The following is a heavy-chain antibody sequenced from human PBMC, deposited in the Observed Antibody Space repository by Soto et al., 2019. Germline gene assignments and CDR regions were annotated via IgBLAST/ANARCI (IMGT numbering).Heavy chain of an antibody. V-gene: IGHV3-48*02. CDR3: ATNGYSGWYTGDAFDI. J-gene: IGHJ3*02. Sequence: GGSLRLSCAASGFTFSSYSMNWVRQAPGKGLEWVSYISSSSSTIYYADSVKGRFTISRDNAKNSLYLQMNSLRDEDTAVYYCATNGYSGWYTGDAFDIWGQGTMVTVSS. D-gene: IGHD6-19*01. CDR1: GFTFSSYS. CDR2: ISSSSSTI.